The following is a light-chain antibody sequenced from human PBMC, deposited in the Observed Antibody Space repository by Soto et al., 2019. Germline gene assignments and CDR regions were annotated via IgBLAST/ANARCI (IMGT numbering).Light chain of an antibody. Sequence: QSVLTQPASLSASPGQTITISCTGTRNDIDDSHFVSWYQQYPDKAPKLIIFEVNGRPSGVSDRFVGSKSGNTASLTISGLQPEDEADYYCSSRSSITTVVFGGGTKVTVL. CDR3: SSRSSITTVV. CDR1: RNDIDDSHF. J-gene: IGLJ2*01. V-gene: IGLV2-14*03. CDR2: EVN.